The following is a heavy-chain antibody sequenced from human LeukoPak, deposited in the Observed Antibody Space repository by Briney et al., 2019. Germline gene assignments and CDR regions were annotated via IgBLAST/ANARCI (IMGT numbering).Heavy chain of an antibody. D-gene: IGHD6-13*01. CDR3: ARDPIAAAGTYDAFDI. CDR1: GYTFTGYY. Sequence: ASVKVSCKASGYTFTGYYMHWVRQAPGQGLEWMGWIDPNSGGTNYAQKFQGRVTMTRDTSISTAYMELSRLRSDDTAVYYCARDPIAAAGTYDAFDIWGQGTMVTVSS. V-gene: IGHV1-2*02. CDR2: IDPNSGGT. J-gene: IGHJ3*02.